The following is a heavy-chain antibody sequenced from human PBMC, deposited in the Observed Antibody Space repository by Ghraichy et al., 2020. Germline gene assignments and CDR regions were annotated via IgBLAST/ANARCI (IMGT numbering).Heavy chain of an antibody. CDR2: IWYDGSNK. Sequence: GGSLRLSCAASGFTFSSYGMHWVRQAPGKGLEWVAVIWYDGSNKYYADSVKGRFTISRDNSKNTLYLQMNSLRAEDTAVYYCARDYDGGSSWYVDWGQGTLVTVSS. CDR1: GFTFSSYG. V-gene: IGHV3-33*01. D-gene: IGHD6-13*01. J-gene: IGHJ4*02. CDR3: ARDYDGGSSWYVD.